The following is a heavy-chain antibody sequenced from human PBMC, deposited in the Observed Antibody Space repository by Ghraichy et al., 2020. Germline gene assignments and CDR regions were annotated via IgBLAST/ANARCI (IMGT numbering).Heavy chain of an antibody. V-gene: IGHV3-7*03. CDR1: GFTFSSYW. Sequence: GGSLRLSCAASGFTFSSYWMSWVRQAPGKGLEWVANIKQDGSEKYYVDSVKGRFTISRDNAKNSLYLQMNSLRSEDTAVYYCAREPGYSSGWTSRLSQHWGQGTLVTVSS. CDR2: IKQDGSEK. J-gene: IGHJ1*01. D-gene: IGHD6-19*01. CDR3: AREPGYSSGWTSRLSQH.